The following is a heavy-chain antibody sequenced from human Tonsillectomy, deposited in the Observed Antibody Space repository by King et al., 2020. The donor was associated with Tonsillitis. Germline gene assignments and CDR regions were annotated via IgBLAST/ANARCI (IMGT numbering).Heavy chain of an antibody. V-gene: IGHV3-9*01. D-gene: IGHD5-24*01. J-gene: IGHJ4*02. Sequence: VQLVESGGGLVQPGRSLRLSCAASGFTFDDYAMHWVRQAPGKGLEWVSGISWNSGSIGYADSVKGRFTISRDNAKNSLYLQMNSLKTEDTALYYCANDLSRDGYYGGFDYWGQGTLVTVSS. CDR2: ISWNSGSI. CDR1: GFTFDDYA. CDR3: ANDLSRDGYYGGFDY.